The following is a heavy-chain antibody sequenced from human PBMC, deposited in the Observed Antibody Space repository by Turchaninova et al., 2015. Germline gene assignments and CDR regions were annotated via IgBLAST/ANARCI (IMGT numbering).Heavy chain of an antibody. CDR1: GYTFTGYY. CDR2: VNPNSGGT. CDR3: ARSGAVAGKNWCDP. J-gene: IGHJ5*02. Sequence: QVQLVQSGAEVKKPGASVKVSCKASGYTFTGYYIHWVRQAPGQGLEWMGRVNPNSGGTNYAQKFQGRVTVTRDTSISTAFMELSGLRSDDTAVYYCARSGAVAGKNWCDPWGQGTLVTVSS. D-gene: IGHD6-19*01. V-gene: IGHV1-2*06.